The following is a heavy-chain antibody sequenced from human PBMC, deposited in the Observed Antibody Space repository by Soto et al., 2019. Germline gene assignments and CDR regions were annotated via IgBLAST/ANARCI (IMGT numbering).Heavy chain of an antibody. V-gene: IGHV4-34*01. CDR2: INHSGST. D-gene: IGHD6-13*01. J-gene: IGHJ4*02. CDR1: GGSFSGYY. Sequence: QVQLQQWGAGLLKPSETLSLTCAVYGGSFSGYYWSWIRQPPGKGLEWIEEINHSGSTNYNPSLKSRVTISVDTSKNQFSLKLSSVTAADTAVYYCARTYSSSWSPFEYWGQGTLVTVSS. CDR3: ARTYSSSWSPFEY.